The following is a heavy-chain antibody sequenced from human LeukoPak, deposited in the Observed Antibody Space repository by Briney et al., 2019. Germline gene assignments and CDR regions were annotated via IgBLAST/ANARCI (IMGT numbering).Heavy chain of an antibody. CDR2: INPSTGST. D-gene: IGHD2-15*01. CDR1: GYTFAGYF. Sequence: GASVKVSCKASGYTFAGYFMHWVRQVPGQGLEWMGIINPSTGSTTYAQKFQDRVTMTTDMSTSTVHVELSSLRSEDTAVYHCARGLCSGGNCYPYFDSWGQGTLVTVSS. V-gene: IGHV1-46*01. CDR3: ARGLCSGGNCYPYFDS. J-gene: IGHJ4*02.